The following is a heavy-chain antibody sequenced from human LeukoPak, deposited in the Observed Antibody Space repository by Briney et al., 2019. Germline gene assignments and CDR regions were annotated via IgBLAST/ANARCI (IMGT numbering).Heavy chain of an antibody. CDR2: VYYTGRT. D-gene: IGHD3-16*01. V-gene: IGHV4-39*01. CDR1: ADSISTSNDY. CDR3: ATTPHYEGGGFDI. Sequence: SETLSLTCTVSADSISTSNDYWGWIRQPPGKGLEWIGSVYYTGRTYDNPSLKSRVTISVDTSKNQFSLKLNSVTAADTAVYYCATTPHYEGGGFDIWGQGTMVTVSS. J-gene: IGHJ3*02.